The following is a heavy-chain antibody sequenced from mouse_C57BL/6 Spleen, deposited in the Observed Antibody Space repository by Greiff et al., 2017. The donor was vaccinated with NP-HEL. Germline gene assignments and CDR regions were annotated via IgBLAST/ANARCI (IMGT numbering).Heavy chain of an antibody. J-gene: IGHJ3*01. V-gene: IGHV1-64*01. CDR1: GYTFTSYW. D-gene: IGHD2-4*01. CDR2: IHPNSGST. CDR3: ARSGDYDGGAWFAY. Sequence: QVQLQQPGAELVKPGASVKLSCKASGYTFTSYWMHWVKQRPGQGLEWIGMIHPNSGSTNYNEKFKSKATLTVDKSSSTAYMQLSSLTSEDSAVYYCARSGDYDGGAWFAYWGQGTLVTVSA.